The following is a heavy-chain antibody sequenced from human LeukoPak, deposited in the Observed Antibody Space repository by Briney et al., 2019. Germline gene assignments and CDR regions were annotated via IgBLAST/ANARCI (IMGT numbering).Heavy chain of an antibody. Sequence: GGSLRLSCAASGFTFSTFPMHWVRQAPGKGLQWVAVISNDGSHEYYRHSVKGRFTISRDNSKNTLFLQMNSLTIEDTAVYYCARGAGTMVYYIDVWGDVTTVTVSS. CDR3: ARGAGTMVYYIDV. CDR1: GFTFSTFP. D-gene: IGHD1-7*01. V-gene: IGHV3-30*10. J-gene: IGHJ6*03. CDR2: ISNDGSHE.